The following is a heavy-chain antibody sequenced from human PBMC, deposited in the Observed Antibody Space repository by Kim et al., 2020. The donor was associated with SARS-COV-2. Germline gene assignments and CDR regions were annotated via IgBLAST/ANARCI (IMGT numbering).Heavy chain of an antibody. Sequence: YEQKFQGRVTITRDTSISTAYMELSRLRSDDRAVYYCARGGYSSGWPDYWGQGTLVTVSS. CDR3: ARGGYSSGWPDY. J-gene: IGHJ4*02. D-gene: IGHD6-19*01. V-gene: IGHV1-2*02.